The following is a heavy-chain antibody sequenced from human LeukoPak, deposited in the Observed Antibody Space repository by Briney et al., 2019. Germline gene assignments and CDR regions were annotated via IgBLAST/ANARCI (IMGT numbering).Heavy chain of an antibody. Sequence: RSSETLSLTCAVYGGSFSGYYWSWIRQPPGKGLEWIGEINHSGSTNYNPSLKSRVTISVDTSKNQFSLKLSSVTAADTAVYYCARDVVGATGSFGYWGQGTLVTVSS. CDR1: GGSFSGYY. CDR2: INHSGST. J-gene: IGHJ4*02. CDR3: ARDVVGATGSFGY. D-gene: IGHD1-26*01. V-gene: IGHV4-34*01.